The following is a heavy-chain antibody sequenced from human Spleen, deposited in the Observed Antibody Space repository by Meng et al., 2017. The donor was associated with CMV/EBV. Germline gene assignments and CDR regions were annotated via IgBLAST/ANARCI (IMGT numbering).Heavy chain of an antibody. J-gene: IGHJ6*02. CDR3: AREVVVPAAKGWAYYYGMDV. CDR2: INPTSGVT. CDR1: GYTFIDYY. V-gene: IGHV1-2*02. Sequence: ASVKVSCKASGYTFIDYYMHWVRQAPGQGLEWMGWINPTSGVTNYAQKFQGRVTMTRATSISTAYMELSGLTSDDTAIYYCAREVVVPAAKGWAYYYGMDVWGQGTTVTVSS. D-gene: IGHD2-2*01.